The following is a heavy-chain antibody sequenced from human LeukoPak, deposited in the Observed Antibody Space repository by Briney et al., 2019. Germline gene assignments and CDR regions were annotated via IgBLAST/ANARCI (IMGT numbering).Heavy chain of an antibody. J-gene: IGHJ5*02. CDR3: ARTPQYDYSNYGGLS. Sequence: SETLSLTCTVSGGSISSSDYYWGWIRQPPGKGLEWIASIYYSGTTHYNPSHQSRVTISVDTSKNQFSLKLSSVTAADTAVYYCARTPQYDYSNYGGLSWGQGTLVTVSS. CDR1: GGSISSSDYY. CDR2: IYYSGTT. V-gene: IGHV4-39*01. D-gene: IGHD4-11*01.